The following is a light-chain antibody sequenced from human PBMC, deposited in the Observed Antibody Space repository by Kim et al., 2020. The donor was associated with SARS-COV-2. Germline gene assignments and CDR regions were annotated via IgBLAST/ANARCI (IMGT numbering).Light chain of an antibody. CDR2: SND. Sequence: QSVLTQPPSASGTPGQRVIISCSGNTFNISTYYVNWFQQLPGMAPRLLVHSNDQRPSGVPERFSASKSGTSASLAISGLQSEDEADYYCAAWDGSVSGLVFGAGTKVTVL. J-gene: IGLJ1*01. CDR1: TFNISTYY. CDR3: AAWDGSVSGLV. V-gene: IGLV1-44*01.